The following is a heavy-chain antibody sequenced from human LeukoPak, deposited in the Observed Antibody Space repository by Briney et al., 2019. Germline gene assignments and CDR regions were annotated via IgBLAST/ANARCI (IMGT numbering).Heavy chain of an antibody. CDR2: INPNSGGT. D-gene: IGHD4-23*01. CDR1: GYTFTGYY. CDR3: ARHPGKVTNDWYFDL. V-gene: IGHV1-2*02. J-gene: IGHJ2*01. Sequence: ASVKVSCKASGYTFTGYYMHWVRQAPGQGLEWMGWINPNSGGTNYAQKFQGRVTMTRDTFITTAYMELSTLSSDGTAVYYCARHPGKVTNDWYFDLWGRGTLVTVSS.